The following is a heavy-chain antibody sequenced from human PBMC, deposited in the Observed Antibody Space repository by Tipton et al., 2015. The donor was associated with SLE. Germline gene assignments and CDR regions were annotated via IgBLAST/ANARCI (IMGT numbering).Heavy chain of an antibody. D-gene: IGHD2-2*01. Sequence: SLRLSCTASGFTFGDYAVSWVRQAPGKGLEWVGFIRSKAYGGTKEYGASVRGRFTISRDDSRSIAYLQMNSLKAEDTGVYYRTRDGLQGFCSSTSCPYFDYWGQGTPVTVSS. CDR1: GFTFGDYA. V-gene: IGHV3-49*04. J-gene: IGHJ4*02. CDR2: IRSKAYGGTK. CDR3: TRDGLQGFCSSTSCPYFDY.